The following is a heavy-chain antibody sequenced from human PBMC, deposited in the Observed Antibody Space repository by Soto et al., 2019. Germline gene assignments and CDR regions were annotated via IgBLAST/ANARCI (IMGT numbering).Heavy chain of an antibody. CDR3: ANAGVSGWYFPYFQH. V-gene: IGHV3-9*01. CDR1: GVTFDDYA. Sequence: PGGSLRLSCAASGVTFDDYAMHLVRQAPGKGLEWVSGISWNSGSIGYADSVKGRFTISRDNAKNSLYLQMNSLRAEDTALYYCANAGVSGWYFPYFQHWGQGTLVTVSS. J-gene: IGHJ1*01. D-gene: IGHD6-19*01. CDR2: ISWNSGSI.